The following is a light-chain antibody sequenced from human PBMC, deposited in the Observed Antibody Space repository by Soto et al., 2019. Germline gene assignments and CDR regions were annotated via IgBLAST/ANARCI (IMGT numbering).Light chain of an antibody. V-gene: IGLV2-23*01. J-gene: IGLJ1*01. CDR2: EGS. CDR3: CSSARGRTVV. Sequence: QSALTQPASVSGSPGQSITISCTGSSTAVGSYRLFSWYQCHPGNVPKLIIYEGSKRPSGVSNRFSGSEPGNTASLTISGLQGEDEDDYFRCSSARGRTVVFGTGTKLTVL. CDR1: STAVGSYRL.